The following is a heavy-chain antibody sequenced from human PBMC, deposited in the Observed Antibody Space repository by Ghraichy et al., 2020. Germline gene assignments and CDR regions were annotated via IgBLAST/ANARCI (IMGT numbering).Heavy chain of an antibody. J-gene: IGHJ4*02. D-gene: IGHD6-19*01. V-gene: IGHV3-23*01. Sequence: GESLNISCAASGFTFSSYAMSWVRQAPGKGLEWVSAISGSGSNTYYADSVKGRFTISRDNSKNTLYLQMNSLRAEDTALYYCAKGDIAVAFDYWGQGTLVTVSS. CDR1: GFTFSSYA. CDR3: AKGDIAVAFDY. CDR2: ISGSGSNT.